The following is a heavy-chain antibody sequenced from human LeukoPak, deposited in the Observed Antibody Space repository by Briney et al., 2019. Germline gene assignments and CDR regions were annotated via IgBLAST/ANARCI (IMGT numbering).Heavy chain of an antibody. Sequence: GESLKISCKGSGYSFTSYWISWVRQMPGKGLEWMGRIDPSDSYTNYSPSFQGQVTISADKSISTAYLQWSSLKASDTAMYYCARHRYYYDSSGYYGYWGQGTLVTVSS. CDR2: IDPSDSYT. CDR3: ARHRYYYDSSGYYGY. D-gene: IGHD3-22*01. J-gene: IGHJ4*02. CDR1: GYSFTSYW. V-gene: IGHV5-10-1*04.